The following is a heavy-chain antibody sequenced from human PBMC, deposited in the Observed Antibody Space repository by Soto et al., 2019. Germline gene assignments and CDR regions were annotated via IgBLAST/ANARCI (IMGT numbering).Heavy chain of an antibody. D-gene: IGHD6-13*01. CDR3: ARGYSSSWYRYFDY. Sequence: ASVKVSCKASGYTFTSYDINWVRQATGQGLEWVGWMNPNSGNTGYAQKFQGRVTMTRNTSISTAYMELSSLRSEDTAVYYYARGYSSSWYRYFDYWGQGTLVTVSS. CDR1: GYTFTSYD. CDR2: MNPNSGNT. V-gene: IGHV1-8*02. J-gene: IGHJ4*02.